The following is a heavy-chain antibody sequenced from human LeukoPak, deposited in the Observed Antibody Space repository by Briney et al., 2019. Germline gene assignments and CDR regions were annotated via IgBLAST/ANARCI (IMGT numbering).Heavy chain of an antibody. CDR3: ARLSRDGYKVGDY. J-gene: IGHJ4*02. V-gene: IGHV4-59*01. Sequence: PSETLSLTCTVSGGSISSYYWSWIRQPPGKGLEWIGYIYYSGSTNYNPSLKSRVTISVDTSKNQFSLKLSSVTAAGTAVYYCARLSRDGYKVGDYWGQGTLVTVSS. CDR2: IYYSGST. CDR1: GGSISSYY. D-gene: IGHD5-24*01.